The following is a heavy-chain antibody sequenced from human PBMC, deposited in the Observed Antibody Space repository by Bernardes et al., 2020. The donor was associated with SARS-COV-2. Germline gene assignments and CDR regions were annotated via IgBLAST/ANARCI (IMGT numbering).Heavy chain of an antibody. J-gene: IGHJ4*02. V-gene: IGHV1-18*01. CDR3: ARENPEQWLVL. Sequence: ASVKASCKASGYTFTSYGISWVRQAPGQGREWLRWISAYNGNTNYAQKLQGRVTMTTDTSTSTAYMELRSLRSDDTAVYYCARENPEQWLVLWGQGTLVTVS. CDR1: GYTFTSYG. CDR2: ISAYNGNT. D-gene: IGHD6-19*01.